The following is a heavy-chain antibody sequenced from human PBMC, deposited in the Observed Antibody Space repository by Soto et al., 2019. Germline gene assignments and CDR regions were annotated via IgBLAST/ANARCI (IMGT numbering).Heavy chain of an antibody. D-gene: IGHD5-18*01. CDR3: AFGYDYYYYYGMDV. CDR1: GYTFTSYG. J-gene: IGHJ6*02. V-gene: IGHV1-69*13. Sequence: ASVKVSCKASGYTFTSYGISWVRQAPGQGLEWMGGIIPIFGTANYAQKFQGRVTITADESTSTAYMELSSLRSEDTAVYYCAFGYDYYYYYGMDVWGQGTTVTVSS. CDR2: IIPIFGTA.